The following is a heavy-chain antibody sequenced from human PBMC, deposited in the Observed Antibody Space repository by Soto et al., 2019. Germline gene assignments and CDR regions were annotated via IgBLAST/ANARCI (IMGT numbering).Heavy chain of an antibody. J-gene: IGHJ3*02. CDR2: ISYDGSNK. CDR3: AKPLRIAARPDVAFDI. CDR1: GFTFSSYG. V-gene: IGHV3-30*18. D-gene: IGHD6-6*01. Sequence: WGSLRLSCAASGFTFSSYGMHWVRQAPGKGLEWVAVISYDGSNKYYADSVKGRFTISRDNSKNTLYLQMNSLRAEDTAVYYCAKPLRIAARPDVAFDIWGQGTMVTVS.